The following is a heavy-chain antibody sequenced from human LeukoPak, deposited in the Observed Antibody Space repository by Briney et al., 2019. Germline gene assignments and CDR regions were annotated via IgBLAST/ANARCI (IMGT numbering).Heavy chain of an antibody. Sequence: GGSLRLSCAASGFTFSSYWMHWVRQAPGKGLVWVSRINSDGSSTSYADSVKGRFTISRDNAKNTLYLQMNSLRAEDTAVYYCAREDAPGGYYDSSGYYYEDYWDQGTLVTVSS. CDR3: AREDAPGGYYDSSGYYYEDY. V-gene: IGHV3-74*01. CDR2: INSDGSST. CDR1: GFTFSSYW. D-gene: IGHD3-22*01. J-gene: IGHJ4*02.